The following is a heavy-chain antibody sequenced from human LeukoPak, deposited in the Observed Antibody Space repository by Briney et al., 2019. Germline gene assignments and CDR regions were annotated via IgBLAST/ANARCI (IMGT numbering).Heavy chain of an antibody. CDR2: IYPGDSDT. Sequence: GESLQISCKGSGYSFTSYWIGWVRQLPGKGLEWMGIIYPGDSDTRYSPSFQGQVTISADKSISTAYLQWSSLKASDTAMYYCARTSRVDTAMVRYWGRGTLVTVSS. V-gene: IGHV5-51*01. CDR3: ARTSRVDTAMVRY. J-gene: IGHJ4*02. CDR1: GYSFTSYW. D-gene: IGHD5-18*01.